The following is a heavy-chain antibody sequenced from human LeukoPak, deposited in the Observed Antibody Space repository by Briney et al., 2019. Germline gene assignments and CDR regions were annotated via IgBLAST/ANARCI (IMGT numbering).Heavy chain of an antibody. J-gene: IGHJ3*02. D-gene: IGHD2-8*01. CDR2: IYSGGNT. CDR3: ASSNPDAFDI. Sequence: GGSLRLSCAASGFTVSNNYMSWVRQAPGKGLEWVSVIYSGGNTYYADSVKGRFTISRDNSKNTLYLQMNSLRPEDTAVYYCASSNPDAFDIWGQGTMVTVSS. V-gene: IGHV3-66*01. CDR1: GFTVSNNY.